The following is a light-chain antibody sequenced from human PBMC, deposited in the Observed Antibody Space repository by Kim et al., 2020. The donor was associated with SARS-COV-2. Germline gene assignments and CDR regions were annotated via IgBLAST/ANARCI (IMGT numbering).Light chain of an antibody. J-gene: IGLJ3*02. CDR2: RNN. V-gene: IGLV3-9*01. CDR1: NIGGKH. CDR3: QVWDSNTAV. Sequence: SVALGETAKSTCGGNNIGGKHVHWYQQKTGQAPVTVIYRNNNLGSGIPERFSGSNSGNTATLTISRVQAGDEAAYYCQVWDSNTAVFGGGTELTVL.